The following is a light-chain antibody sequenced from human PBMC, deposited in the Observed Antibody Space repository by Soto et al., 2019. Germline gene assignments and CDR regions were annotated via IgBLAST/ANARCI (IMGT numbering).Light chain of an antibody. CDR3: QQYYSTPWT. Sequence: DIVMTQSPDSLAVSLGERATINCKSSQSVLYRSNNHNYLAWYQQKPGQPPRLLIYWASTRESGVPDRFSGSGSGTDFTLTISSLQAEDVAVYYCQQYYSTPWTVVQGTKVDIK. V-gene: IGKV4-1*01. CDR2: WAS. J-gene: IGKJ1*01. CDR1: QSVLYRSNNHNY.